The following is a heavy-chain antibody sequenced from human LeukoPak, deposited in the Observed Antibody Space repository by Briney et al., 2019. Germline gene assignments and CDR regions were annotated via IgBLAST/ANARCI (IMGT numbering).Heavy chain of an antibody. Sequence: SETLSLTCAVSGHSIGSGYYWAWIRQSPGKGLQWIASVYHSGHTYYNPSLLSRVTISVDTSEKQFSLNLRSVTAADTAVYYCARIRGSGSSWLFDYRGQGTLVTVSS. CDR3: ARIRGSGSSWLFDY. J-gene: IGHJ4*02. V-gene: IGHV4-38-2*01. CDR1: GHSIGSGYY. D-gene: IGHD6-13*01. CDR2: VYHSGHT.